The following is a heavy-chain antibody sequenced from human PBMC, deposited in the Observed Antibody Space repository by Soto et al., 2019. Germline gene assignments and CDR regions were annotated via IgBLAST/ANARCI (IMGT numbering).Heavy chain of an antibody. CDR3: ARAYSYSNANNWSDP. J-gene: IGHJ5*02. V-gene: IGHV4-39*07. CDR1: GGSISSRSFY. CDR2: IYHSGST. D-gene: IGHD4-4*01. Sequence: SETLSLTCTVSGGSISSRSFYWGWIRQPPGMGLEWIGYIYHSGSTDYNPSLKSRVTISVDRSKNQFSLKLSSVTAADTAVYYCARAYSYSNANNWSDPWGQGTLVTVSS.